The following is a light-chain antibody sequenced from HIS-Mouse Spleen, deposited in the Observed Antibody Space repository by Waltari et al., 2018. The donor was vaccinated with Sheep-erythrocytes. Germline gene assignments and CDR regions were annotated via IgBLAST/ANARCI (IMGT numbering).Light chain of an antibody. Sequence: QSALTQPPSASGSPGQSVTISCTGTSSDVGGYNYVSWYQQHPGKAPKLMIYEVSTRPSGVPGRFSGSKSGNTASLTVSGLQAEDEADYYCSSYAGSNNFGVVFGGGTKLTVL. CDR2: EVS. V-gene: IGLV2-8*01. CDR1: SSDVGGYNY. CDR3: SSYAGSNNFGVV. J-gene: IGLJ2*01.